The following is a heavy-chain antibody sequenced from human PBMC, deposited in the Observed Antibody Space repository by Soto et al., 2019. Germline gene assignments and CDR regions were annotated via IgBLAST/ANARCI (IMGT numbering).Heavy chain of an antibody. CDR3: ARDAHVYDFWSGYQHY. CDR2: IYSGGST. Sequence: GGSLRLSCAASGFTVSSNYMSWVRQAPGKGLEWVSVIYSGGSTYYADSEKGRFNISKDNSKNTLYLQMNSLRAEDTAVYYCARDAHVYDFWSGYQHYWGQGTLVTVSS. V-gene: IGHV3-66*01. CDR1: GFTVSSNY. D-gene: IGHD3-3*01. J-gene: IGHJ4*02.